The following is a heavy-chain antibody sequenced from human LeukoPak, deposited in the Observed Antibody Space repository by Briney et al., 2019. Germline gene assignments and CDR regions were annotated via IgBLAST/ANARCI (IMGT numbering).Heavy chain of an antibody. J-gene: IGHJ4*02. V-gene: IGHV4-34*01. Sequence: SETLSLTCAVYGGSFSGYYWSWIRQSPGKGLEWIGEINHSGSTNYNPSLKSRVTISVDTSKNQFSLKLSSVTAADTAVYYCARLVGARHVDYWGQGTLVTVSS. CDR2: INHSGST. D-gene: IGHD1-26*01. CDR3: ARLVGARHVDY. CDR1: GGSFSGYY.